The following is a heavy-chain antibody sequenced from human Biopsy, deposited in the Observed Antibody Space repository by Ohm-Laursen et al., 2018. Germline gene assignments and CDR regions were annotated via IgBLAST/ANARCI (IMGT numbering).Heavy chain of an antibody. CDR2: VPYSGNA. CDR3: ARDGGHSGWYEGGMDV. V-gene: IGHV4-59*01. J-gene: IGHJ6*02. D-gene: IGHD6-19*01. Sequence: SDTLSLTCTVSGGAITSYYWSWTRRPPGEGLEWIGYVPYSGNADYNPSLKSRVTISLDKSTNQLSLKLRSVTAADTAVYYCARDGGHSGWYEGGMDVWGQGTTVTVSS. CDR1: GGAITSYY.